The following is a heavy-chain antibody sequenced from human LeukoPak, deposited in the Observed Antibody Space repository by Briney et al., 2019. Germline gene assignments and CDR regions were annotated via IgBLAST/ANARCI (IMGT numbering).Heavy chain of an antibody. J-gene: IGHJ5*02. Sequence: ASVKVSCKASGYTFTSYGISWVRQAPGQVLEWMGWISAYNGNTNYAQKLHGRVTMTTDTSTSTAYMELRSMRSDDTAVYYCARDLNYDILTGRRHMFDPWGQGTLVTVSS. CDR1: GYTFTSYG. D-gene: IGHD3-9*01. CDR2: ISAYNGNT. V-gene: IGHV1-18*04. CDR3: ARDLNYDILTGRRHMFDP.